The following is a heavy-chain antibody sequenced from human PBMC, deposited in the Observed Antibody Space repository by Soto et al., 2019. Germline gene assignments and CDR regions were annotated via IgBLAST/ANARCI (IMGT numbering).Heavy chain of an antibody. CDR2: IYYSGST. CDR3: ASYYDILTARYFDY. D-gene: IGHD3-9*01. V-gene: IGHV4-31*03. J-gene: IGHJ4*02. Sequence: SETLSLTCTVSGGSISSGVYYWSWIRQHPGKGLEWIGYIYYSGSTYYNPSLKSRVTISVDTSKNQFSLKLSSVTAADTAVYYCASYYDILTARYFDYWGQGTLVTVSS. CDR1: GGSISSGVYY.